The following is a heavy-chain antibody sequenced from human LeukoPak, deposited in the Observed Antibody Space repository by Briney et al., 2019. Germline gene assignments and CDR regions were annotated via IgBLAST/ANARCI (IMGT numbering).Heavy chain of an antibody. CDR2: IYTSGST. Sequence: PSETLSLTCTVYGGSISSYYWSWIRQPAGKGLEWIGRIYTSGSTNYNPSIKSRVTMSVDTSKNQFSLKLSSVTAADTAVYYCARERVVAAAGYNWFDPWGQGTLVTVSS. D-gene: IGHD6-13*01. CDR3: ARERVVAAAGYNWFDP. CDR1: GGSISSYY. J-gene: IGHJ5*02. V-gene: IGHV4-4*07.